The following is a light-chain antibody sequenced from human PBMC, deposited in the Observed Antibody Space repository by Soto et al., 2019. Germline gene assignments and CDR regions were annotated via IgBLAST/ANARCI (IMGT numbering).Light chain of an antibody. CDR2: EVS. CDR1: SSDVGGYNY. V-gene: IGLV2-14*01. CDR3: NSYTRSNTFV. J-gene: IGLJ1*01. Sequence: QSVLTQPASVSGSPGQSITISCSGTSSDVGGYNYVSWYQQHPGKAPKLMISEVSNRPSGVSNRFYGSKSCNTASLTISVLQAEDEADDYCNSYTRSNTFVVGTGTKVT.